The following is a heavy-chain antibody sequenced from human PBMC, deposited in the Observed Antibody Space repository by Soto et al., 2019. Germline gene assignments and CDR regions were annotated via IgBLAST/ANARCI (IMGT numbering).Heavy chain of an antibody. D-gene: IGHD3-10*01. CDR1: GGTFSSYA. CDR3: ARNMVRGVIISPYYYGMDV. V-gene: IGHV1-69*01. CDR2: IIPIFGTA. J-gene: IGHJ6*02. Sequence: QVQLVQSGAEVQKPGSSVKVSCKASGGTFSSYAISWVRQAPGQGLEWMGGIIPIFGTANYAQKFQGRVTITADESTSTAYMELSSLRSEDTAVYYCARNMVRGVIISPYYYGMDVWGQGTTVTVSS.